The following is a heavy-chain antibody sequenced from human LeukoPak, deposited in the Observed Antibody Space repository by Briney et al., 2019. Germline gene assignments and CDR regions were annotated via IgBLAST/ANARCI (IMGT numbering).Heavy chain of an antibody. Sequence: ASVKVSCKASGYTFTGYGISWVRQAPGQGLEWMGWISAYNGNTNYAQKLQGRVTMTTDTSTSTAYMELRSLRSDDTAVYYCARDTDDYVWGSYRGFDYWGQGTLVTVSS. CDR2: ISAYNGNT. CDR1: GYTFTGYG. CDR3: ARDTDDYVWGSYRGFDY. D-gene: IGHD3-16*02. V-gene: IGHV1-18*04. J-gene: IGHJ4*02.